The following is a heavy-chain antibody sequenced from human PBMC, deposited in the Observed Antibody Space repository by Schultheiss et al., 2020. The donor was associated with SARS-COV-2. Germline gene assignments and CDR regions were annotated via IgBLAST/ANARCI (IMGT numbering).Heavy chain of an antibody. CDR1: GGAFSNYA. CDR2: IIPILDIT. V-gene: IGHV1-69*04. J-gene: IGHJ6*02. D-gene: IGHD2-15*01. Sequence: KISCKTSGGAFSNYAISWVRQAPGQGLEWMGRIIPILDITNYAQKFQDRVTITADKSTSTAYMELSSLRSDDTALYFCARTTLGYCSGRGCYYFYYGMDVWGQGTAVTVSS. CDR3: ARTTLGYCSGRGCYYFYYGMDV.